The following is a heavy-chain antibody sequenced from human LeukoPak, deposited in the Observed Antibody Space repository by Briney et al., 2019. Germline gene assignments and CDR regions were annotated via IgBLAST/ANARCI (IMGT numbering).Heavy chain of an antibody. CDR1: GFTFSDHY. CDR2: NRNKANGYTT. CDR3: VRVRGSGWSQSYFDY. D-gene: IGHD6-19*01. V-gene: IGHV3-72*01. J-gene: IGHJ4*02. Sequence: GGSLRLSCAASGFTFSDHYMDWVRQAPGTGLEWMGRNRNKANGYTTEYTASVKGRFTISRDDSQNSLFLQMNSLKTEDTAVYYCVRVRGSGWSQSYFDYWGQGTLVTVSS.